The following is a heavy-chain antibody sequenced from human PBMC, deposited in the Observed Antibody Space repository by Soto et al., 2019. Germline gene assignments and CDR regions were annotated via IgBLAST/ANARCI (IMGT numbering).Heavy chain of an antibody. D-gene: IGHD6-19*01. CDR2: SDFSGRLT. J-gene: IGHJ4*02. CDR3: ANILVGQWLVPGGY. CDR1: GFTSS. V-gene: IGHV3-23*01. Sequence: EVQILESGGALIQPGGSLRLSCAASGFTSSMTWVRQAPGKGLEWVSASDFSGRLTYYADSVKGRVTIFRDTSVNTLFLQMNSLRTEDTAVYYCANILVGQWLVPGGYWGPATLVSVSS.